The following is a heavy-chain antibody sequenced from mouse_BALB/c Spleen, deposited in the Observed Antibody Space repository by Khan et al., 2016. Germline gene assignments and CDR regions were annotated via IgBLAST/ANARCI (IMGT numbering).Heavy chain of an antibody. CDR3: ASRGLYYRSDCYAMDY. CDR1: GYTFSNHW. V-gene: IGHV1-9*01. J-gene: IGHJ4*01. Sequence: QVQLMQSGAELMKPGASVKISCKATGYTFSNHWIEWVKQRPGHGLEWIGEILPGSDSNNYNEKFKGKATFTADTSSNTVYMQLSSLTSEDSTVYYCASRGLYYRSDCYAMDYWGQGTSVTVSS. CDR2: ILPGSDSN. D-gene: IGHD2-14*01.